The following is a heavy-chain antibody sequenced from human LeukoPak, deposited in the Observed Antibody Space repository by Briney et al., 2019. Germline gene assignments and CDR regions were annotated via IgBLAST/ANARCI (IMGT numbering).Heavy chain of an antibody. D-gene: IGHD3-10*01. CDR2: IHSVGRS. Sequence: PSETLSLTCTVSDDSISSFYWGWIRQPPGEGLEWIAYIHSVGRSNYNPSLKSRVSMSIDTSQNQFSLKVTSVTATDTAVYYCARHITNSGSAFDLWGRGTLVTVSS. J-gene: IGHJ2*01. V-gene: IGHV4-59*08. CDR1: DDSISSFY. CDR3: ARHITNSGSAFDL.